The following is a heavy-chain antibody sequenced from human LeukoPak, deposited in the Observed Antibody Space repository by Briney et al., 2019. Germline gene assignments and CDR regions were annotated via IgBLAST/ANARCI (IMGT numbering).Heavy chain of an antibody. J-gene: IGHJ4*02. V-gene: IGHV3-23*01. CDR1: GLTFSSYA. D-gene: IGHD6-19*01. CDR3: AKDYSSAWYLWHS. Sequence: QPGGSLRLSCAASGLTFSSYAMTWVRQPPGEGLEWVSGISGSDGRTYYADSVKGRFTISGDNSKNTLYLHMNSLRAEDTAVYYCAKDYSSAWYLWHSWGQGTLVTVSS. CDR2: ISGSDGRT.